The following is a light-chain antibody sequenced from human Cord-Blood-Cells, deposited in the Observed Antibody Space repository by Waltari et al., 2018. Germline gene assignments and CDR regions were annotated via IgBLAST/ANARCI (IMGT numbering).Light chain of an antibody. CDR1: QSISSW. Sequence: DIQMTQPPSTLAASVVERVPLPCRASQSISSWSAWYQQETGKAPKLLIYKASSLESGVPSRFSGSGSGTEFTLTISSLQPDDFATYYCQQYNSYSQLTFGGGTKVEIK. CDR2: KAS. CDR3: QQYNSYSQLT. V-gene: IGKV1-5*03. J-gene: IGKJ4*01.